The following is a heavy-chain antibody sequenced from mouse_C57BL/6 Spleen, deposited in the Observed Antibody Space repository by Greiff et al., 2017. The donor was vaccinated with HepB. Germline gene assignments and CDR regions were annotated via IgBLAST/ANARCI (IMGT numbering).Heavy chain of an antibody. CDR3: ARADYYGRGNYFDY. V-gene: IGHV3-6*01. D-gene: IGHD1-1*01. CDR2: ISYDGSN. Sequence: EVQLQQSGPGLVKPSQSLSLTCSVTGYSITSGYYWNWIRQFPGNKLEWMGYISYDGSNNYNPSLKNRISITRDTSKNQFFLKLNSVTTEDTATYYCARADYYGRGNYFDYWGQGTTLTVSS. CDR1: GYSITSGYY. J-gene: IGHJ2*01.